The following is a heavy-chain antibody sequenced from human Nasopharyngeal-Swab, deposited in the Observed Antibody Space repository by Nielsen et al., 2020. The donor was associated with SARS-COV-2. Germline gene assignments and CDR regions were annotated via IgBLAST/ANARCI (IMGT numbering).Heavy chain of an antibody. J-gene: IGHJ6*02. V-gene: IGHV3-7*01. CDR1: GFSFSRYW. CDR3: VRNMDV. CDR2: LNKDGSET. Sequence: GGSLRLSCAASGFSFSRYWMTWVRQAPGKGLEWVANLNKDGSETYYVDSVKGRFTISRDNAKNSLFLQMNTLRGEDTAVYYRVRNMDVWGQGTTVTVSS.